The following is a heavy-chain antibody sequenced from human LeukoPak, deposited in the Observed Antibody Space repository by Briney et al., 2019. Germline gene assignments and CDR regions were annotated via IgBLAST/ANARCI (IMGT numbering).Heavy chain of an antibody. J-gene: IGHJ5*02. CDR3: ARGYYYGSGTYPNWFDP. CDR1: GYTFTGYY. V-gene: IGHV1-2*04. Sequence: ASVKVSCKASGYTFTGYYMHWVRQAPGQGLEWMGWINPNSGGTNYAQKFQGWVTMTRDTSISTAYKELSRLRSDDTAVYYCARGYYYGSGTYPNWFDPWGQGTLVTVSS. D-gene: IGHD3-10*01. CDR2: INPNSGGT.